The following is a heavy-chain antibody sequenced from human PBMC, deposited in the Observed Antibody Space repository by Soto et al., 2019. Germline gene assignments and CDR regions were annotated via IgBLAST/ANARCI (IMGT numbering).Heavy chain of an antibody. V-gene: IGHV4-61*01. J-gene: IGHJ4*02. CDR1: GGSVSSQTHF. Sequence: SEPLSLTCSGSGGSVSSQTHFWSWNRQAPGKGLEWIGYVYYSGITNSNPSLKGRVTISADTSNNQIFLSLTSVTAADTAVYYCAREDMSGTYYFDSWGQGTLVTVSS. CDR3: AREDMSGTYYFDS. D-gene: IGHD1-26*01. CDR2: VYYSGIT.